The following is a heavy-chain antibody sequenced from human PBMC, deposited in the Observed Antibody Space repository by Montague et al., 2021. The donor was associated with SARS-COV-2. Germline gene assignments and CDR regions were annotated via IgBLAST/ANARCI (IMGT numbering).Heavy chain of an antibody. CDR2: IFYKGST. V-gene: IGHV4-39*01. D-gene: IGHD5-18*01. J-gene: IGHJ4*02. Sequence: SETLSLTCSVSGGSITNSNYYWVWIRQPPGKGLEWIGRIFYKGSTYYNPYFKSRLTLSVDTSKNQFSLRLRSVTAADTAVYFCARLSWIPTAEPLTLDYWGQGALVTISS. CDR3: ARLSWIPTAEPLTLDY. CDR1: GGSITNSNYY.